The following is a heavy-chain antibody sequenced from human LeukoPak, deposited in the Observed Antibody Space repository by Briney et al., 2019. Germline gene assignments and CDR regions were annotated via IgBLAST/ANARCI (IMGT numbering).Heavy chain of an antibody. CDR3: ARSSGFGDPYYFDY. CDR2: IYYSGST. Sequence: PSETLSLTCTVSGGSISSSSYYWGWIRQPPGKGLEWIGSIYYSGSTYYNPSLKSRVTISVDTSKNQFSLKLSSVTAADTAVYYCARSSGFGDPYYFDYWGQGTLVTVSS. CDR1: GGSISSSSYY. V-gene: IGHV4-39*07. D-gene: IGHD3-10*01. J-gene: IGHJ4*02.